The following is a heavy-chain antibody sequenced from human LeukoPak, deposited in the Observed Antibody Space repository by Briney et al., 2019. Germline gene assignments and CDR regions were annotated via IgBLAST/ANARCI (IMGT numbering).Heavy chain of an antibody. Sequence: GGSLRLSCAASGFTFSSYAMSWVRQAPGKGLEWVSGISGSGDNTYYADSVKGRFTISRDNSKNTLYVQVYSLGTEDTAAYYCAKGSYYDSSGSFYFDYWGQGTLVTVSS. CDR3: AKGSYYDSSGSFYFDY. CDR2: ISGSGDNT. V-gene: IGHV3-23*01. D-gene: IGHD3-22*01. J-gene: IGHJ4*02. CDR1: GFTFSSYA.